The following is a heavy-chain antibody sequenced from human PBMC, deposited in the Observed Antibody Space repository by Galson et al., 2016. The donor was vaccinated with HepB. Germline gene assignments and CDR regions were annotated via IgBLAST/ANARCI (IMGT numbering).Heavy chain of an antibody. CDR1: GFSLSASGMS. CDR2: IDWDDDK. V-gene: IGHV2-70*11. CDR3: ARIRGGGSGSYDS. Sequence: PALVKPTQTLTLTCTFSGFSLSASGMSVSWIRQPPGKALEWLARIDWDDDKYYSPSLRARLTVSKDTSKNQVVLTMTNMDPVDTATYYCARIRGGGSGSYDSWGQGTLFTVSS. J-gene: IGHJ5*01. D-gene: IGHD1-26*01.